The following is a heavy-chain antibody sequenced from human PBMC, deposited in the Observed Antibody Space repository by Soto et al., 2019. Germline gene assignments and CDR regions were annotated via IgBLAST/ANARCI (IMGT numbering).Heavy chain of an antibody. V-gene: IGHV4-30-2*01. Sequence: QLQLQESGSGLVKPSQTLSLTCAVSGGSISSGGYSWSWIRQPPGKGLEWIGYIYHSGSTYYNPAPERGXTISVDRSKNQFSLKLSSVTAADTAVYYCARVPSPWGQGTLVTVSS. CDR2: IYHSGST. CDR1: GGSISSGGYS. J-gene: IGHJ5*02. CDR3: ARVPSP.